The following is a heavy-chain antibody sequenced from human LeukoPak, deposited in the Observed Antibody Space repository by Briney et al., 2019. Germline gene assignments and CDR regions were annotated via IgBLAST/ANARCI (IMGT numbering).Heavy chain of an antibody. CDR3: ARQGPSSSSGYYYYYMDV. V-gene: IGHV3-7*03. J-gene: IGHJ6*03. CDR2: IKQDGSEK. CDR1: GFTFSSYW. D-gene: IGHD6-6*01. Sequence: PGGSLRLSCAASGFTFSSYWMSWVRQAPGKGLEWVANIKQDGSEKYYVDSVKGRFTISRDNAKNSLYLQMNSLRAEDTALYYCARQGPSSSSGYYYYYMDVWGKGTTVTVSS.